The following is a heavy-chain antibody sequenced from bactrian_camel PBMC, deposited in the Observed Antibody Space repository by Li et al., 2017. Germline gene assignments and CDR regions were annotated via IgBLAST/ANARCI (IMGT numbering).Heavy chain of an antibody. J-gene: IGHJ4*01. D-gene: IGHD1*01. CDR2: INSGGGST. V-gene: IGHV3S1*01. CDR1: GFTLSSSW. Sequence: HVQLVESGGALVQPGGSLGLSCAASGFTLSSSWMSWVRQAPGKGLEWVSLINSGGGSTQYTDSVKDRFTISPDYEKGRVYLQMNSLKTEDTAVYYCAAISPNPGQDWICREITGGQGTQVTVS.